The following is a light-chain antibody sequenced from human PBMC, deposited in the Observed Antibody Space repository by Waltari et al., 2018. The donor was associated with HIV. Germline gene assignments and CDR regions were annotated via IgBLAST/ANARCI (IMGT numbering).Light chain of an antibody. CDR2: RND. Sequence: QSTLTQPPSLSGTPGQRLTIPFSGNHSTTGRTHVFWYRQVPGTAPSLLVYRNDRRPSGVVDRFSGSRSGASASLVIGGLRVEDEADYYCASWDDGLSGHVFGGGTTVSV. J-gene: IGLJ1*01. CDR1: HSTTGRTH. V-gene: IGLV1-47*01. CDR3: ASWDDGLSGHV.